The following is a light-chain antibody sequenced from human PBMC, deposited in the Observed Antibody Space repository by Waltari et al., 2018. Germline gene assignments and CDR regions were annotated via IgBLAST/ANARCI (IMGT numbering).Light chain of an antibody. CDR2: GAS. CDR1: QSVSSN. V-gene: IGKV3-15*01. CDR3: QQYNNWPLT. Sequence: ELVMTQSPATLSVSPGERATLSCRASQSVSSNLAWYQQKPGQAPRLLFYGASSRATGIPARVSGSGSGTEFTLTISSLQSEDFAVYYCQQYNNWPLTFGGGTKVEIK. J-gene: IGKJ4*01.